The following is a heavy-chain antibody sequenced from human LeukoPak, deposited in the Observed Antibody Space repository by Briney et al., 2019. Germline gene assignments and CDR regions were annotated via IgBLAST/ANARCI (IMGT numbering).Heavy chain of an antibody. CDR1: GSTVSSNY. D-gene: IGHD3-16*01. Sequence: GGSLRLSCAASGSTVSSNYMSWVRQAPGKGLEWVSVIYSGGSTYYADSVKGRFTISRDNSKNTLYLQMNSLRAEDTAVYYCARLRRYYYYMDVWGKGTTVTVSS. CDR2: IYSGGST. CDR3: ARLRRYYYYMDV. J-gene: IGHJ6*03. V-gene: IGHV3-53*01.